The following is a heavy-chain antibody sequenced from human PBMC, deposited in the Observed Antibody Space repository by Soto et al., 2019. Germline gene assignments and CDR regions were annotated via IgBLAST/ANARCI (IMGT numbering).Heavy chain of an antibody. J-gene: IGHJ6*02. CDR1: GFTFSSYS. CDR3: ARSGAYSSGWPYYYYGMDV. V-gene: IGHV3-48*01. Sequence: PGESLKISCAASGFTFSSYSMNWVRQAPGKGLEWVSYISSSSTIYYADSVKGRFTISRDNSKNTLYLQMNSLRAEDTAVYYCARSGAYSSGWPYYYYGMDVWGQGTTVTVSS. CDR2: ISSSSTI. D-gene: IGHD6-19*01.